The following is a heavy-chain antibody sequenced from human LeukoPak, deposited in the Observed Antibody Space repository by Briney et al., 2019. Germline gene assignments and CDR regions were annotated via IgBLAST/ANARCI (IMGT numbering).Heavy chain of an antibody. D-gene: IGHD2-15*01. CDR3: ARGYCRGGSCYSGDGFAM. V-gene: IGHV3-48*02. CDR2: ISGSGRTI. Sequence: PGGSLRLSCAASGSTCSSNSMNWVRQAPVKGLEWVSYISGSGRTIYYAASVKARFTISRDNAKNSLYLQMNSLRDEDPALYYCARGYCRGGSCYSGDGFAMWGQGTMVTVSS. CDR1: GSTCSSNS. J-gene: IGHJ3*02.